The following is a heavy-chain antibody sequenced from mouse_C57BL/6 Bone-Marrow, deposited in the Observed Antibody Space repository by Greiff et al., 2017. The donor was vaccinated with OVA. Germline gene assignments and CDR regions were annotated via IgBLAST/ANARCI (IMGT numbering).Heavy chain of an antibody. CDR3: ARGLGPWYFDV. Sequence: EVQLQQSGPVLVKPGASVKMSCKASGYTFTDYYMNWVKQSHGKSLEWIGVINPYNGGTSYNQKFKGKATLTVDMSSSTAYMELNRLTTEDSAVYYWARGLGPWYFDVWGKGTTVTVSS. D-gene: IGHD4-1*01. CDR2: INPYNGGT. J-gene: IGHJ1*03. CDR1: GYTFTDYY. V-gene: IGHV1-19*01.